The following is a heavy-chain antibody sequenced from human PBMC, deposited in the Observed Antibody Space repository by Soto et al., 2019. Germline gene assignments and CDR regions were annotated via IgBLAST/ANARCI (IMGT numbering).Heavy chain of an antibody. CDR3: ARTHSGYDTGYFDY. D-gene: IGHD5-12*01. CDR2: INPNSGGT. V-gene: IGHV1-2*04. J-gene: IGHJ4*02. CDR1: GYTFTGYY. Sequence: QVQLVQSGAEVKKPGASVKVSCKASGYTFTGYYMHWVRQAPGQGLEWMGWINPNSGGTNYAQKFQGWVTMTRDTSIRTAYMELSRLRSDDTAVYYCARTHSGYDTGYFDYWGQGTLVTVSS.